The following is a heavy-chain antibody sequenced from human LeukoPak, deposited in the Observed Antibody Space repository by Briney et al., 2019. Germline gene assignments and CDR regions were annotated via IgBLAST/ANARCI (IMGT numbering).Heavy chain of an antibody. CDR1: GYTFISYA. J-gene: IGHJ5*02. CDR3: ARGGSSGWYGINNWFDP. V-gene: IGHV7-4-1*02. CDR2: INTNTGNP. Sequence: ASVKVSCKASGYTFISYAMNWVRQAPGQSLEWMGWINTNTGNPTYAQGFTGRFVFSLDTSVSTAYLQISSLKAEDTAVYYCARGGSSGWYGINNWFDPWGQGTLVTVST. D-gene: IGHD6-19*01.